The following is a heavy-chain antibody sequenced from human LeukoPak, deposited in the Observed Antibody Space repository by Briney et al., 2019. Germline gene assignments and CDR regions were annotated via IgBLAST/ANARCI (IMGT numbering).Heavy chain of an antibody. D-gene: IGHD2-2*01. CDR3: ARVDYDCSSTSCYLGDFDY. Sequence: SETLSLTCAVYGGSFSGYYWSWIRQPPGKGLEWIGEINHSGSTNYNPSLKSRVTISVDTSENQFSLKLSSVTAADTAVYYCARVDYDCSSTSCYLGDFDYWGQGTLVTVSS. CDR1: GGSFSGYY. CDR2: INHSGST. J-gene: IGHJ4*02. V-gene: IGHV4-34*01.